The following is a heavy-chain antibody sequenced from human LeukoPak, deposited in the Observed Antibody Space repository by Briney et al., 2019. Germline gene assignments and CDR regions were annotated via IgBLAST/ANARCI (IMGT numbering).Heavy chain of an antibody. V-gene: IGHV4-59*10. CDR2: IYTSGDT. D-gene: IGHD5-12*01. J-gene: IGHJ5*02. Sequence: SETLSLTCAVYGGSFSGYYWSWIRQPAGKGLEWVGRIYTSGDTDYNPSLKSRVTISVDTSKNQFSLQLSSLTASDTAVYYCARVGPYIEVDPWGQGTLVIVSS. CDR1: GGSFSGYY. CDR3: ARVGPYIEVDP.